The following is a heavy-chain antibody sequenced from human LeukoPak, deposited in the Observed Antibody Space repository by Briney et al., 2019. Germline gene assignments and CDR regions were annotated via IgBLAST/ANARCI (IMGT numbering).Heavy chain of an antibody. CDR2: INPNSGGT. CDR1: GYTFTGYY. J-gene: IGHJ4*02. CDR3: ARELGYSSSGHDY. Sequence: WASVKVSCKASGYTFTGYYMHWVRQAPGQGLEWMGWINPNSGGTNYAQKFQGRVTMTRDTSISTAYMELSRLRSDDSAVYYCARELGYSSSGHDYWGQGTLVTVSS. V-gene: IGHV1-2*02. D-gene: IGHD6-13*01.